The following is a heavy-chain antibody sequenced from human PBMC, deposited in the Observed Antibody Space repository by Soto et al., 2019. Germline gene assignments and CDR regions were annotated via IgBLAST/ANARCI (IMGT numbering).Heavy chain of an antibody. CDR2: IIPIFGTA. D-gene: IGHD6-13*01. Sequence: SVKVSCKASGGTFSSYAISWVRQAPGQGLEWMGGIIPIFGTANYAQKFQGRVTITADKSTSTAYMELSSLRSEDTAVYYCARDRRYSSSWKTPFDYWGQGTLVTVSS. CDR3: ARDRRYSSSWKTPFDY. V-gene: IGHV1-69*06. CDR1: GGTFSSYA. J-gene: IGHJ4*02.